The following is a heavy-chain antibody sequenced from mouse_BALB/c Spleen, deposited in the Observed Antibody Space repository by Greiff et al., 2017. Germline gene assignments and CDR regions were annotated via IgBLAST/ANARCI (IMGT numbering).Heavy chain of an antibody. J-gene: IGHJ3*01. Sequence: VMLVESGPGLVAPSQSLSITCTVSGFSLTSYGVHWVRQPPGKGLEWLGVIWAGGSTNYNSALMSRLSISKDNSKSQVFLKMNSLQTDDTAMYYCAREARAHFAYWGQGTLVTVSA. CDR1: GFSLTSYG. CDR2: IWAGGST. CDR3: AREARAHFAY. V-gene: IGHV2-9*02. D-gene: IGHD3-1*01.